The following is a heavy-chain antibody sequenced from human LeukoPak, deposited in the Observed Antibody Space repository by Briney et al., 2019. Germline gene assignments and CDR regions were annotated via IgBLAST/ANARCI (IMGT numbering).Heavy chain of an antibody. Sequence: GGSLRLSCAASGFTFSSYSMNWVRQAPGKGLEWVSSISSSSSYIYYADSVKGRFTISRDNAKNSLYLQMNSLRAEDTAVYYCARDGNFWGSGYMDVWGKGTTVTVPS. J-gene: IGHJ6*03. V-gene: IGHV3-21*01. CDR1: GFTFSSYS. CDR2: ISSSSSYI. D-gene: IGHD7-27*01. CDR3: ARDGNFWGSGYMDV.